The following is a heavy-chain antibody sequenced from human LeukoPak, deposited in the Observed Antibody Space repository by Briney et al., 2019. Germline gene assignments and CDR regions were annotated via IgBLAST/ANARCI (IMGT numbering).Heavy chain of an antibody. V-gene: IGHV4-59*07. CDR1: SDPIRHYY. D-gene: IGHD2-2*01. J-gene: IGHJ4*02. CDR3: ARTSTGPSFVHGCFDF. Sequence: SDTLSLTCTVSSDPIRHYYSIWIPRPPGTALEWIMYIYYSGSTRYNPSLQSRVTISVATSASQFSLNLSCVTTEDTAIYYCARTSTGPSFVHGCFDFWGPGSLVTVSS. CDR2: IYYSGST.